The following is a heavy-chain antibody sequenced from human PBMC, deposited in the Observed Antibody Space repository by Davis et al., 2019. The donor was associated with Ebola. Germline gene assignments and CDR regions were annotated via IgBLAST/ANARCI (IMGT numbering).Heavy chain of an antibody. CDR3: ASWGREGY. CDR2: ISYGGST. V-gene: IGHV4-31*03. Sequence: MPSETLSLTCTVSGDSISGGGSYWTWIRQHPGKGLEWIGYISYGGSTYYNPSLKSRVTILVDTSKNQFSLKLSSVTAADTAVYYCASWGREGYWGQGTLVTVSS. D-gene: IGHD3-16*01. J-gene: IGHJ4*02. CDR1: GDSISGGGSY.